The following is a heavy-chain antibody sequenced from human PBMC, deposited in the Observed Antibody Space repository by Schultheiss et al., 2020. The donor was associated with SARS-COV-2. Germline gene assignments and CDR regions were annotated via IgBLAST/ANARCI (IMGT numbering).Heavy chain of an antibody. CDR3: VREQDGVSDY. Sequence: SETLSLTCTVSGDSIGGSSWAWIRQPPGKGLEWIGCIYYSGSTMYSPSLKSRVTISADTSENQVSLKLSSLTAADTAVYYCVREQDGVSDYWGWGTLVTVSS. D-gene: IGHD3-10*01. CDR2: IYYSGST. V-gene: IGHV4-59*01. CDR1: GDSIGGSS. J-gene: IGHJ4*02.